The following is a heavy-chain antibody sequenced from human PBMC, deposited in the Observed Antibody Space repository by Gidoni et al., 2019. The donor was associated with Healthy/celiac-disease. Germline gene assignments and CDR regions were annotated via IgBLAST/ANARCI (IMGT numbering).Heavy chain of an antibody. Sequence: QVQLQQWGAGLLKPSETLSLTCAVYGGSFSGYYWSWIRQPPGKGLEWIGEINHSGSTNYNPSLKSRVTISVDTSKNQFSLKLSSVTAADTAVYYCARVNQVGAIPLYFDYWGQGTLVTVSS. V-gene: IGHV4-34*01. CDR3: ARVNQVGAIPLYFDY. CDR1: GGSFSGYY. D-gene: IGHD1-26*01. J-gene: IGHJ4*02. CDR2: INHSGST.